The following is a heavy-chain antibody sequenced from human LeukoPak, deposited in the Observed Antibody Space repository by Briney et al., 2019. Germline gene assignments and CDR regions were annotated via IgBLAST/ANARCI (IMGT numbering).Heavy chain of an antibody. D-gene: IGHD1-26*01. Sequence: SETLSLTCTVSGASITSYYWRWIRQPPGQGLEWIGYIYYSGSTTYKPSPKSRGTISVDTSKNQFSLKLCSVTAADTAVYYCARLSIVGATNFDYWGQGTLVTVSS. CDR1: GASITSYY. V-gene: IGHV4-59*08. J-gene: IGHJ4*02. CDR2: IYYSGST. CDR3: ARLSIVGATNFDY.